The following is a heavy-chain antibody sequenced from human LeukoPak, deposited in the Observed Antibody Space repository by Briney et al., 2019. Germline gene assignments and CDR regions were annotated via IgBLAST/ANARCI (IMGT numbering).Heavy chain of an antibody. CDR3: ARGGYYGSGNDFRFDP. D-gene: IGHD3-10*01. CDR1: GGSISSYY. J-gene: IGHJ5*02. CDR2: IHYTGST. V-gene: IGHV4-59*01. Sequence: ETLSLTCTVSGGSISSYYWSWIRQSPGKGLECIGYIHYTGSTNYNPSLKSRVTISVETSKNQFSLKLKSVTAADTAVYYCARGGYYGSGNDFRFDPWGQGTLVTVSS.